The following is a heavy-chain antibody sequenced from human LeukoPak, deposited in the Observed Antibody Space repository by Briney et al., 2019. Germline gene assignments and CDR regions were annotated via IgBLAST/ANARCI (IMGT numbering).Heavy chain of an antibody. Sequence: SETLSLTCAVYGGSFSGYYWSWIRQPPGKGLEWIGEINHSGSTNYNPSLKSRVTISVDTSKNQFSLKLSSVTAADTAVYYCARGGGRRWLQPLDYWGQGTLVTVSS. CDR2: INHSGST. V-gene: IGHV4-34*01. CDR3: ARGGGRRWLQPLDY. J-gene: IGHJ4*02. CDR1: GGSFSGYY. D-gene: IGHD5-24*01.